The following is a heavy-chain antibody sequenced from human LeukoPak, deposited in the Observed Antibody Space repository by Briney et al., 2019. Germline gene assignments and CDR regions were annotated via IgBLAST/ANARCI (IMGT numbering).Heavy chain of an antibody. Sequence: ASVKASCKASGYTFTSYGFSWVRQVPGQGLEWMGWISGYNGKTTYAQNLQGRLTMTTDTSTSTAYMELRSLRSDDTAVYYCARDRGSSPYFFDYWGQGTLVTVSS. D-gene: IGHD3-16*01. CDR2: ISGYNGKT. CDR1: GYTFTSYG. CDR3: ARDRGSSPYFFDY. J-gene: IGHJ4*02. V-gene: IGHV1-18*01.